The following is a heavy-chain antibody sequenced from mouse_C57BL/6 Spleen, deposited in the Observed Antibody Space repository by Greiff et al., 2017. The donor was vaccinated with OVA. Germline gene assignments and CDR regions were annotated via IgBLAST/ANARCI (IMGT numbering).Heavy chain of an antibody. D-gene: IGHD2-4*01. Sequence: QVHVKQSGAELVKPGASVKLSCKASGYTFTEYTIHWVKQRSGQGLEWIGWFYPGSGSIKYNEKFKDKATLTADKSSSTVYMELSRLTSEDSAVYVCARHEEGSYDYRFAYWGQGTLVTVSA. J-gene: IGHJ3*01. CDR1: GYTFTEYT. CDR3: ARHEEGSYDYRFAY. CDR2: FYPGSGSI. V-gene: IGHV1-62-2*01.